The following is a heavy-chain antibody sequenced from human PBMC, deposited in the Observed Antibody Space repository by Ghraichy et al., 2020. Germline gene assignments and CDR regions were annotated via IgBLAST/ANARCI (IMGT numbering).Heavy chain of an antibody. CDR2: IRSDPDGGTT. CDR3: SRDLGYFESSGAYYFDY. Sequence: QTLSLTCTASGFTFGDYGLSWFRQSPGRGLKWIGFIRSDPDGGTTEYAASVNGRFTISRDDSNSVAYLQMNSLKTEDTAVYYCSRDLGYFESSGAYYFDYWGQGTLVTVSS. J-gene: IGHJ4*02. CDR1: GFTFGDYG. D-gene: IGHD3-22*01. V-gene: IGHV3-49*03.